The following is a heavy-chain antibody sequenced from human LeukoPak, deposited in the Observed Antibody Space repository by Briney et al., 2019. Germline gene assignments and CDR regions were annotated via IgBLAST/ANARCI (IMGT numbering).Heavy chain of an antibody. CDR1: GFTFSAYY. V-gene: IGHV3-11*04. CDR3: ARDVGGDF. Sequence: GGSLRLSCAASGFTFSAYYMTWVRQAPGKGLQWVSYISDTGTTVDYSDSVKGRFTISRDNAKTSLYLQMNSLRVEDTGIYYCARDVGGDFWGQGTLVTVSS. J-gene: IGHJ4*02. CDR2: ISDTGTTV.